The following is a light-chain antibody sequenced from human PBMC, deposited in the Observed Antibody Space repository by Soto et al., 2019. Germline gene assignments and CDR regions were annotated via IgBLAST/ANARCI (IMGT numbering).Light chain of an antibody. Sequence: IVMTQPPGPLSVSPGARAPLSCRAAQGVTTNFAWYQQKSGQSPRLLIYDVSIRATGVPARFSGTGSETDFTLTISGLQSEDSAVYFCQQYNNWPFSFGQGTRLEIK. J-gene: IGKJ5*01. CDR2: DVS. V-gene: IGKV3-15*01. CDR1: QGVTTN. CDR3: QQYNNWPFS.